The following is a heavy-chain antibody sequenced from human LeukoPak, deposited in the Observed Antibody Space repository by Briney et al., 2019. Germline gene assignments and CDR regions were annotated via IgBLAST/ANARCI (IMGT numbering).Heavy chain of an antibody. V-gene: IGHV4-59*01. CDR2: IYYSGST. CDR1: GVSISSYY. D-gene: IGHD2-2*01. Sequence: PSETLSLTCTVSGVSISSYYWSWIRQPPGKGLEWIGYIYYSGSTNYNPSLKSRVTISVDTSKNQFSLKLSSVTAADTAVYYCARANCSSTSCKFDYWGQGTLVTVSS. CDR3: ARANCSSTSCKFDY. J-gene: IGHJ4*02.